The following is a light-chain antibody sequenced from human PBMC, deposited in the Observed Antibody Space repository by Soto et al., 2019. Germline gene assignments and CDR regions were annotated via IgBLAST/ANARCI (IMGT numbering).Light chain of an antibody. V-gene: IGLV2-14*01. CDR3: SSYTSSSTLV. J-gene: IGLJ1*01. CDR1: SSDVGGYNY. CDR2: DVS. Sequence: QSVLTQPASVSGSPGQSIPISCTGTSSDVGGYNYVSWYQQHPGKAPKLMIYDVSNRPSGVSNRFSGSKSGNTASLTISGLQAEDEADYYCSSYTSSSTLVFGTGTKSPS.